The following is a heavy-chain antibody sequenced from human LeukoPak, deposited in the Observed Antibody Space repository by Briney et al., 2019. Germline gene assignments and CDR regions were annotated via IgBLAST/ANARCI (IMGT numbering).Heavy chain of an antibody. D-gene: IGHD1-1*01. CDR3: ARGERLGPDF. V-gene: IGHV4-59*01. Sequence: SETLSLTCTVSGDSIIGYYWTWIRQPPGKGLEWIGYIRYSGSSNYNPSLQSRVTISVDTSRGHFSLKLSSATAADTAVYYCARGERLGPDFWGQGTLVTVSS. J-gene: IGHJ4*02. CDR1: GDSIIGYY. CDR2: IRYSGSS.